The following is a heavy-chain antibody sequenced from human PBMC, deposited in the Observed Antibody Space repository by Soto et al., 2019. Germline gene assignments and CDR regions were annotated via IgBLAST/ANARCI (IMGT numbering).Heavy chain of an antibody. D-gene: IGHD3-3*01. Sequence: SVKVSCKASGGTFSSYAISWVRQAPGQGLEWMGGIIPIFGTANYAQKFQGRVTITADESTGTAYMELSSLRSEDTAVYYCATQLRFLEWLLYGMDVWGQGTTVTVSS. J-gene: IGHJ6*02. CDR3: ATQLRFLEWLLYGMDV. CDR2: IIPIFGTA. V-gene: IGHV1-69*13. CDR1: GGTFSSYA.